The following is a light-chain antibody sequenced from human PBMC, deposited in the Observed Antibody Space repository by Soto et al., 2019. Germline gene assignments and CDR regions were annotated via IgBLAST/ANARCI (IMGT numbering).Light chain of an antibody. Sequence: NFMLTQPHSVSDSPGKTVTISCTGSGGSIASNYVQWYQQRPGSAPTIVIFEDNQRPSGVPDRFSGSIDTSSNSASLTISGLKTEDEADYSCQSYDSDSQGVFGGGTKLTVL. CDR2: EDN. CDR1: GGSIASNY. J-gene: IGLJ3*02. CDR3: QSYDSDSQGV. V-gene: IGLV6-57*02.